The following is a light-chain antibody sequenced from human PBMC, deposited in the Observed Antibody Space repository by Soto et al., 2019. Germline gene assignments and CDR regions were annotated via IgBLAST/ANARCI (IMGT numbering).Light chain of an antibody. J-gene: IGLJ3*02. Sequence: QSVLTQPPSASGTPGQRVTISCSGSTSNIGSNPVNWYQQLPGTAPKLLTFSDNQRPSGVPDRFSGSKSGTSASLAISGLQSGDEADYYCAAWDGSLSVVVFGGGTKLTVL. CDR3: AAWDGSLSVVV. CDR2: SDN. V-gene: IGLV1-44*01. CDR1: TSNIGSNP.